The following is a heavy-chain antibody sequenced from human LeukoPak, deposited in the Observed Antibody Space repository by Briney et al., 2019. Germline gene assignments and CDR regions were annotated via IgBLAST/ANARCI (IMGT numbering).Heavy chain of an antibody. CDR2: ISSSSSYI. CDR3: ARNPSTVVRGADY. V-gene: IGHV3-21*01. CDR1: GFTFSSYT. D-gene: IGHD3-10*01. J-gene: IGHJ4*02. Sequence: GGSLRLSCAASGFTFSSYTMNWVRQAPGKGLEWVSSISSSSSYIHYADSVKGRFTISRDNAKNSLYLQMNSLRAEDTAVYYCARNPSTVVRGADYWAQGTLVTVSS.